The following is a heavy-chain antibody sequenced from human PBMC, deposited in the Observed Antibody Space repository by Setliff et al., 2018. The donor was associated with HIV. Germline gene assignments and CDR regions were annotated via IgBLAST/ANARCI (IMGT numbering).Heavy chain of an antibody. D-gene: IGHD5-18*01. CDR1: GGSFSANY. Sequence: SETLSLTCAGYGGSFSANYWTWIRQPPGEGLEWIGEIHHTGSTNYNPSLKSRVTISTDTSKKHFSLKVTSVTAAATAMYYCARAHIYGYVDFWGQGTLVTVSS. CDR3: ARAHIYGYVDF. J-gene: IGHJ4*02. CDR2: IHHTGST. V-gene: IGHV4-34*01.